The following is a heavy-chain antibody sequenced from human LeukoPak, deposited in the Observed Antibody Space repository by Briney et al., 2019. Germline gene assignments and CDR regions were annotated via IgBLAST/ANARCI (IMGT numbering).Heavy chain of an antibody. CDR1: GFTFSTHT. Sequence: PGGSLRLSCAASGFTFSTHTMSWVRQAPGKGLEWVSALWGNNKNIYYADSVKGRFTISRDNSGNMVYLQMSDLRVEDTAVYYCAKDLKPDSGYDVDHWGQGTLVTVSS. CDR3: AKDLKPDSGYDVDH. D-gene: IGHD5-12*01. V-gene: IGHV3-23*01. J-gene: IGHJ4*02. CDR2: LWGNNKNI.